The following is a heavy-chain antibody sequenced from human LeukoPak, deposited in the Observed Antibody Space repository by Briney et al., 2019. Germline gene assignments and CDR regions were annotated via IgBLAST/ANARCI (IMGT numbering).Heavy chain of an antibody. CDR3: AKDYY. J-gene: IGHJ4*02. Sequence: GGSLRLSCAASGFTFDDYPMHWVRQTPGKGLEWVSLISGDCGTTYYADSVKGRFTIPRDNIKNSLYLQMNSLRTEDSALYYCAKDYYWGQGTLVTVSS. CDR1: GFTFDDYP. CDR2: ISGDCGTT. V-gene: IGHV3-43*02.